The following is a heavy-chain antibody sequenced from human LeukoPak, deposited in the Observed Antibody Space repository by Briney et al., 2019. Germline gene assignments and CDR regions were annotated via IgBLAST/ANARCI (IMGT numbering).Heavy chain of an antibody. V-gene: IGHV3-49*03. CDR1: GFTFGDYA. D-gene: IGHD6-19*01. Sequence: GGSLRLSCTASGFTFGDYAMSWFRQAPGKGLEWVGFIRSKAYGGTTEYAASVKGRFTISRDDSKSIAYLQMNSLKTEDTAVYYCTSLYSSGWPIDYWGQGTLVTVSS. CDR2: IRSKAYGGTT. CDR3: TSLYSSGWPIDY. J-gene: IGHJ4*02.